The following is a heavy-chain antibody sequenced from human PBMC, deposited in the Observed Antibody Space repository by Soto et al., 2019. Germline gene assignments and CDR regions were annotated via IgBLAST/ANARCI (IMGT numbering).Heavy chain of an antibody. CDR2: IKQDGSEK. CDR1: GFIFINYW. J-gene: IGHJ4*02. D-gene: IGHD2-2*01. Sequence: GGALRLSCAASGFIFINYWMSWVRQAPWKGLEWVANIKQDGSEKHYVDSVKGRFTISRDNADNSLYLQMNSLRAEDTAVYYCAKNNLYCSSTNCFVFDYWGQGTLVTVSS. V-gene: IGHV3-7*01. CDR3: AKNNLYCSSTNCFVFDY.